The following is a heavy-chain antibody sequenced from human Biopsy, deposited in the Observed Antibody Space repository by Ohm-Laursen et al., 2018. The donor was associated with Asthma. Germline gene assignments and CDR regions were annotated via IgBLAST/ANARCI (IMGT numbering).Heavy chain of an antibody. Sequence: SVSVSSNASGYTFISYAIHWVRQAPGQRLEWMGWINAGNGNTKYSQKFQGRVTITRDTSASTAYMELSSLRSEDTAVYYCARTYYDFLTGQVIDAFAIWGQGTMVTVSS. J-gene: IGHJ3*02. CDR2: INAGNGNT. V-gene: IGHV1-3*01. CDR1: GYTFISYA. CDR3: ARTYYDFLTGQVIDAFAI. D-gene: IGHD3-9*01.